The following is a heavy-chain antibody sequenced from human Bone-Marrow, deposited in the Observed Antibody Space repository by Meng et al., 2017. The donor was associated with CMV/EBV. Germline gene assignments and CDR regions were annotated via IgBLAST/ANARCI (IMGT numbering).Heavy chain of an antibody. CDR1: GFIFDDYG. CDR2: INWNGGST. V-gene: IGHV3-20*04. D-gene: IGHD4-11*01. Sequence: GESLKISCAASGFIFDDYGMSWVRQAPGKGLEWVSGINWNGGSTGYADSVKGRFTISRDNAKNSLYLQMNSLRAEDTAVYYCARATAASYSNYLAYYCYGMDVWGQGTTVTVSS. J-gene: IGHJ6*02. CDR3: ARATAASYSNYLAYYCYGMDV.